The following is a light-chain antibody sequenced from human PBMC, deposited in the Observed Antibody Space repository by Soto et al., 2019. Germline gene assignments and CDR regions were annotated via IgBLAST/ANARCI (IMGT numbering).Light chain of an antibody. V-gene: IGKV3-11*01. CDR3: QQRSDWPPIT. CDR2: DAS. CDR1: QSVGSY. Sequence: EIVLIQSPATLSLSPGERATLSCRASQSVGSYLAWYQQKPGQAPRLLMYDASNRATGIPARFSGSGSGTDFSLTISSLEPEDFAVYYCQQRSDWPPITFGQGTRLEIK. J-gene: IGKJ5*01.